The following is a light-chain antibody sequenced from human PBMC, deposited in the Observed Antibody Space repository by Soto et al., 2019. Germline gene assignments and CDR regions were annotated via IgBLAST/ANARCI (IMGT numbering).Light chain of an antibody. Sequence: QSVLTQPASGSGSPGQSITISCTGTSSDVGSYNLVSWSQQHPGKAPKLMIYEGSKRPSGVSNRFSGSKSGNTASLTISGLQAEDEADYYCCSYAGSSTSPYVFGTGTKVTVL. CDR1: SSDVGSYNL. V-gene: IGLV2-23*01. J-gene: IGLJ1*01. CDR3: CSYAGSSTSPYV. CDR2: EGS.